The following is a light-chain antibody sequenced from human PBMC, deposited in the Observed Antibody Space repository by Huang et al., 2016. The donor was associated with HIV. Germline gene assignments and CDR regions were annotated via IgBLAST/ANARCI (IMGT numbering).Light chain of an antibody. V-gene: IGKV2-28*01. CDR1: QSLLHSDGNNY. J-gene: IGKJ2*01. CDR3: MQGLRTPRT. CDR2: LGY. Sequence: DVVMTQSPLSLPVTPGEPASISCRSSQSLLHSDGNNYFDWYLQKPGQSPQLLIYLGYNRASGVPERFSGSGSGTDFTLKISRVEAEDVGVYYCMQGLRTPRTFGQGTRLEIK.